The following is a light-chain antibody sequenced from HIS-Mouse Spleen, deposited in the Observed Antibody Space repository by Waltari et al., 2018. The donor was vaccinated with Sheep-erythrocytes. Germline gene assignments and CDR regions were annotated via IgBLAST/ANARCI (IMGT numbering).Light chain of an antibody. J-gene: IGLJ1*01. V-gene: IGLV2-11*01. CDR2: AVS. CDR1: SSDVGGYNY. Sequence: QSALTQPRSVSGSPGQSVTISCTATSSDVGGYNYVAWYQQHPGKAPKLMIYAVSKRPSGVPERFSGSKSGNTAFLTIPGLQAEDEADYYCCSYAGSDNHVFATGTKVTVL. CDR3: CSYAGSDNHV.